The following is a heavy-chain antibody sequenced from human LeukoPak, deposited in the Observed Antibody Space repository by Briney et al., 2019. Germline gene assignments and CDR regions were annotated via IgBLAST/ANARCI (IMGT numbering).Heavy chain of an antibody. CDR1: GFTVSRNY. CDR3: AGGYSYGSDY. V-gene: IGHV3-53*01. CDR2: SYSGGDT. D-gene: IGHD5-18*01. J-gene: IGHJ4*02. Sequence: GGSLRLSCAASGFTVSRNYMSWVRQAPGKGLEWVSVSYSGGDTYYPDSVKGRFTVSRDNPKNTVYLQMNSLRAEDTAVYYCAGGYSYGSDYWGQGTLVTVSS.